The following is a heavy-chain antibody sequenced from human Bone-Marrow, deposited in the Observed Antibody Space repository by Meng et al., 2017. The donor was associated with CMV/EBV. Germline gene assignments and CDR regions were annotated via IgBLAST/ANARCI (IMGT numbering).Heavy chain of an antibody. CDR3: ARMLCITVRGPAGGSCDKNRAAFRQNWFDP. D-gene: IGHD2-15*01. Sequence: GESLKISCAASGFTFSSYWMSWVRQAPGKGLEWVANIKQDGSEKYYVDSVKGRFTIFRDNAKNSLYLQMNSLRAEDTAVYYCARMLCITVRGPAGGSCDKNRAAFRQNWFDPWGQGTLVTVSS. J-gene: IGHJ5*02. CDR1: GFTFSSYW. CDR2: IKQDGSEK. V-gene: IGHV3-7*01.